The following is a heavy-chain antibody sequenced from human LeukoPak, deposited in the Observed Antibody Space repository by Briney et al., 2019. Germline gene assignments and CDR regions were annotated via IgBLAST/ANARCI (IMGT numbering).Heavy chain of an antibody. D-gene: IGHD2-15*01. J-gene: IGHJ6*03. CDR2: IRYDGSNE. CDR1: GFTFSSYS. CDR3: AKVMPPGRIRFYSYYMDV. Sequence: GGSLRLSCAASGFTFSSYSMNWVRQAPGKGLEWVAFIRYDGSNEYYADSVKGRFTISRDKSKNTLSLQMNGLRVEDTAVYYCAKVMPPGRIRFYSYYMDVWGKGTTVTVS. V-gene: IGHV3-30*02.